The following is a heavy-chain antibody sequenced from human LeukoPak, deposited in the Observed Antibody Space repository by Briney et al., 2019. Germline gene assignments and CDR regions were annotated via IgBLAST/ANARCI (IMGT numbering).Heavy chain of an antibody. CDR1: GFTFSSYS. D-gene: IGHD1-7*01. CDR3: ARNWNYAFDI. J-gene: IGHJ3*02. Sequence: GGSLRLSCAASGFTFSSYSMNWVRQAPGKGLEWVSYISSSSGTIYYADSVKGRFTISRDNAKTSLYLLMNSLRDDDTAVHYCARNWNYAFDIWGQGTMVTVSS. V-gene: IGHV3-48*02. CDR2: ISSSSGTI.